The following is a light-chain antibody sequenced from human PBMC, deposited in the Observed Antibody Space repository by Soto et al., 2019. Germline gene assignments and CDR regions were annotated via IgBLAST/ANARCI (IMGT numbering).Light chain of an antibody. J-gene: IGLJ3*02. Sequence: QSVLTQPASVSGSPGQSVTISCTGTSGDVGSYNYVSWYQQRPGKAPQLLIYEVTTRPSGISSRFSGSRSGNTASLTISGLQVEDVADYYCRPHGPPTNSAVFGGGTKVTV. CDR3: RPHGPPTNSAV. CDR2: EVT. V-gene: IGLV2-14*01. CDR1: SGDVGSYNY.